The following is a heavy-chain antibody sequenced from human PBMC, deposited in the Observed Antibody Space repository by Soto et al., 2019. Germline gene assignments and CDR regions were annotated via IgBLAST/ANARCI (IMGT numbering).Heavy chain of an antibody. V-gene: IGHV3-15*07. CDR2: IKSKTDGGTT. CDR3: TTDLPYYDFWSGYYSGSPTDAFDI. J-gene: IGHJ3*02. CDR1: GFTFSNAW. Sequence: GGSLRLSCAASGFTFSNAWMNWVRQAPWKGLEWVGRIKSKTDGGTTDYAAPVKGRFTISRDDSKNTLYLQMNSLKTEDTAVYYCTTDLPYYDFWSGYYSGSPTDAFDIWGQGTMVTVSS. D-gene: IGHD3-3*01.